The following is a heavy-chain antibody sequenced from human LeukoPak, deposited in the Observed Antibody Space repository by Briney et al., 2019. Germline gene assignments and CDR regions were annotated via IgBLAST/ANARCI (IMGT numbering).Heavy chain of an antibody. V-gene: IGHV4-34*01. D-gene: IGHD3-9*01. CDR2: INHSGST. CDR1: GTTISSYY. J-gene: IGHJ5*02. Sequence: SETMSLTSAVYGTTISSYYWSWIRQPPAKGLERIGEINHSGSTKYNPSLKSRVTISVDTYENQFSLELSPVTAADTAVYYCARGQEDWNWFDPWGQGSLVTVSA. CDR3: ARGQEDWNWFDP.